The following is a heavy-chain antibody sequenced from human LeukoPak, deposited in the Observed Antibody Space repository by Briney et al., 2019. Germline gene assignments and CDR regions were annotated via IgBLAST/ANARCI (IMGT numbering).Heavy chain of an antibody. CDR1: GGTFSSYA. CDR3: AREGYCSGGSCYSNY. Sequence: SVKVSCKASGGTFSSYAISWVRQAPGQGLEWMGGIIPIFGTANYAQKFQGRVTITADESTSTAYMELSSLRSEDTAVYYCAREGYCSGGSCYSNYWGQGTLVTVSS. CDR2: IIPIFGTA. J-gene: IGHJ4*02. V-gene: IGHV1-69*01. D-gene: IGHD2-15*01.